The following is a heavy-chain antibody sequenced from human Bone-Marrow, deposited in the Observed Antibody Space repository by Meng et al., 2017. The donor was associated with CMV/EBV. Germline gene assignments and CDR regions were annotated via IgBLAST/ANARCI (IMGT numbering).Heavy chain of an antibody. J-gene: IGHJ5*02. CDR2: INPSGGST. CDR3: ARDHLEWSSVGNWFDP. CDR1: GYTFTSYA. Sequence: ASVKVSCKASGYTFTSYAMHWVRQAPGQGLEWMGIINPSGGSTSYAQKFQGRVTMTRDTSTSTVYMELSSLRSEDTAVYYCARDHLEWSSVGNWFDPWGQGTLVTVSS. D-gene: IGHD3-3*01. V-gene: IGHV1-46*01.